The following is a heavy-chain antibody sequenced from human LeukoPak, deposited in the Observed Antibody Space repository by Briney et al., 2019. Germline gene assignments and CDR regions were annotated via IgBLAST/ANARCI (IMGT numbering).Heavy chain of an antibody. Sequence: PGGSLRLSCAASGFTFNSYAMSWVRQAPGKGLEWVSSISGSGGNTYYADSVKGRFTISRDNSKNTLYMQMNSLRAEDTAVYYCAKLVTHFDYWGQGTLVTVSS. CDR1: GFTFNSYA. CDR2: ISGSGGNT. J-gene: IGHJ4*02. V-gene: IGHV3-23*01. D-gene: IGHD4-23*01. CDR3: AKLVTHFDY.